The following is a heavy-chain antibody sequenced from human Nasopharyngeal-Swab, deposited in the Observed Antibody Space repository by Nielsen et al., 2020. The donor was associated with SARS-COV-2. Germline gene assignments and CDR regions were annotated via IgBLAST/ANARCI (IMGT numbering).Heavy chain of an antibody. V-gene: IGHV1-3*01. Sequence: SVKVSCKASGYTFTSYAMHWVRQAPGQRLEWMGWINAGNGNTKYSQKFQGRVTITRDTSASTAYMELSSLRSEDTAVYYCARGSGFYYYMDVWGKGTTVTVSS. CDR3: ARGSGFYYYMDV. D-gene: IGHD3-3*01. J-gene: IGHJ6*03. CDR1: GYTFTSYA. CDR2: INAGNGNT.